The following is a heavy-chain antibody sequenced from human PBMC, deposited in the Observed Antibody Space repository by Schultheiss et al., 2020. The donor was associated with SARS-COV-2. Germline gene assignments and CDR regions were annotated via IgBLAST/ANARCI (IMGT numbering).Heavy chain of an antibody. CDR1: GYTFTNYD. D-gene: IGHD6-6*01. J-gene: IGHJ6*02. Sequence: ASVKVSCKASGYTFTNYDINWVRQATGQGLEWMGWMNPNSGNAGYAQKFLGRVTMTRNTAISTAYMVLTSLTSADTAVYYCARGGSSSSVNYYYYGMDVWGQGTTVTVSS. CDR3: ARGGSSSSVNYYYYGMDV. CDR2: MNPNSGNA. V-gene: IGHV1-8*01.